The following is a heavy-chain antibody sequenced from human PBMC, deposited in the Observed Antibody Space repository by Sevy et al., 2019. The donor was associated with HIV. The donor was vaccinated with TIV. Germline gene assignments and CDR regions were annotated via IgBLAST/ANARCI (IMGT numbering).Heavy chain of an antibody. V-gene: IGHV3-11*01. CDR3: ARDPSYDFWSGYHDY. CDR2: ISSSGSTI. D-gene: IGHD3-3*01. J-gene: IGHJ4*02. CDR1: GFTFSDYY. Sequence: GGSLGLSCAASGFTFSDYYMSWIRQAPGKGLEWFSYISSSGSTIYYADSVKGRFTISRDNAKNSLYLQMNSLRAEDTAVYYCARDPSYDFWSGYHDYWGQGTLVTVSS.